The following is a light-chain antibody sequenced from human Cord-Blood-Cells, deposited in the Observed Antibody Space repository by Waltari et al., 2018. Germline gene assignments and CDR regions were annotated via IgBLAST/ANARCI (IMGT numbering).Light chain of an antibody. CDR2: GVS. CDR1: SSDVGSYNL. CDR3: CSYAGSSTPVV. V-gene: IGLV2-23*02. Sequence: QSALTQPASVSGSPGQSITISCTGTSSDVGSYNLVSWYQQHPGKAPKLMVYGVSKRHSVVSNRFAGSKSGNTASLTISGLQAEDEADYYCCSYAGSSTPVVFGGGTKLTVL. J-gene: IGLJ2*01.